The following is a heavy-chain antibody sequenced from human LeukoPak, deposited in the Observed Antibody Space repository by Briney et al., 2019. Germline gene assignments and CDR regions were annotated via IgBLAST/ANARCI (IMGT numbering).Heavy chain of an antibody. CDR1: GFNVRTNY. D-gene: IGHD3-3*01. CDR3: ARDFFDFWGGSWV. V-gene: IGHV3-53*01. CDR2: IFRDGST. Sequence: TGGSLRLSCAVSGFNVRTNYMSWVRQAPGKGLEWVSVIFRDGSTFYGDSVKGRFSISRDNSKNMVYLQMNNLRAEDTAVYYCARDFFDFWGGSWVWGQGTLVTVSS. J-gene: IGHJ4*02.